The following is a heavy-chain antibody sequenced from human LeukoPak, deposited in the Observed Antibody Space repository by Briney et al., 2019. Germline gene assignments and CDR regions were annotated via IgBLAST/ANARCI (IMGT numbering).Heavy chain of an antibody. CDR3: ARGLLHDAFDI. V-gene: IGHV3-13*01. J-gene: IGHJ3*02. CDR2: IGTAGDT. CDR1: GFTFSSYD. Sequence: GGSPRLSCAASGFTFSSYDMHWVRQATGKGLEWVSAIGTAGDTYYPGSVKGRFTISRENAKNSLYLQMNSLRAGDTAVYYCARGLLHDAFDIWGQGTMVTVSS. D-gene: IGHD3-22*01.